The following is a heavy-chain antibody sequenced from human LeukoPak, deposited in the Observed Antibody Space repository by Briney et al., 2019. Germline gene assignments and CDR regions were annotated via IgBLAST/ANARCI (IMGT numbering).Heavy chain of an antibody. J-gene: IGHJ4*02. Sequence: ASVKVSCKVSGYTLTELSMHWVRQAPGKGLEWMGGFDPEDGETIYAQKFQGRVTMTRDTSTSTVYMELSSLRSEDTAVYYCAREGYDSSGYYYYFDYWGQGTLVTVSS. CDR1: GYTLTELS. V-gene: IGHV1-24*01. CDR3: AREGYDSSGYYYYFDY. CDR2: FDPEDGET. D-gene: IGHD3-22*01.